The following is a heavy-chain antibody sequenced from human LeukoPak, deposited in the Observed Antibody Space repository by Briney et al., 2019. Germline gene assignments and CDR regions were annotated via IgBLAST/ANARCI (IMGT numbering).Heavy chain of an antibody. J-gene: IGHJ5*02. Sequence: SETLSLTCTVSGGSISNSYWSWIRQSPGKGLEWIGYIYYNGSTYYNYSPSLKSRVTISVDTSKNQFSLKLSSVTAADTAVYYCARVGGSGYNWFDPWGQGTLVTVSS. V-gene: IGHV4-59*08. CDR2: IYYNGSTYY. CDR3: ARVGGSGYNWFDP. CDR1: GGSISNSY. D-gene: IGHD3-10*01.